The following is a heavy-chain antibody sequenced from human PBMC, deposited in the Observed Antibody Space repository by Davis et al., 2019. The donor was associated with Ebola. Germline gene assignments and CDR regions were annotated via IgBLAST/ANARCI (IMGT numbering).Heavy chain of an antibody. D-gene: IGHD2-2*01. Sequence: SVKVSCKASGGTFSSYAISWVRQAPGQGLEWMGGIIPILGIANYAQKFQGRVTITADESTSTAYMELSSLRSEDSAVYYCIKGSCGSTRCSGGGSGSVALYEYGGQGTLVTVSS. V-gene: IGHV1-69*10. CDR1: GGTFSSYA. CDR2: IIPILGIA. CDR3: IKGSCGSTRCSGGGSGSVALYEY. J-gene: IGHJ4*02.